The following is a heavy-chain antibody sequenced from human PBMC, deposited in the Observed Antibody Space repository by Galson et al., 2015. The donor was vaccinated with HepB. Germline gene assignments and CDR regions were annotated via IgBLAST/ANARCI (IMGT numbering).Heavy chain of an antibody. CDR3: AGGYTPEHDYSTWFDP. Sequence: SVKVSCKASGGTFSSYAISWVRQAPGQGLEWMGGIIPIFGTANYAQKFQGRVTITADESTSTAYMELSSLRSEDTAVYYCAGGYTPEHDYSTWFDPWGQGTLVTVSS. D-gene: IGHD4-11*01. V-gene: IGHV1-69*13. J-gene: IGHJ5*02. CDR1: GGTFSSYA. CDR2: IIPIFGTA.